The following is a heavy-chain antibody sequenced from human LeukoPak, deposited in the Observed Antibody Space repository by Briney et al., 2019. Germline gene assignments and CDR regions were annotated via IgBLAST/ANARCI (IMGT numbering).Heavy chain of an antibody. Sequence: ASVKVSCKASGGTFSSYAISWVRQAPGQGLEWMGGIIPIFGTANYAQKFQGRVTITADESTSTAYMELSSLRSEDTAVYYCARSPEYYYDSWFVPWGQGTLVTVSS. CDR3: ARSPEYYYDSWFVP. V-gene: IGHV1-69*13. CDR2: IIPIFGTA. J-gene: IGHJ5*02. D-gene: IGHD3-22*01. CDR1: GGTFSSYA.